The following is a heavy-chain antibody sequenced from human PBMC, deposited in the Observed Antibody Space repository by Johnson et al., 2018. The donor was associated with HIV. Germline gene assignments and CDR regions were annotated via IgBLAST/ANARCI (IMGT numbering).Heavy chain of an antibody. V-gene: IGHV3-30*03. CDR1: GFTFTNYG. CDR2: ISYDGSNK. J-gene: IGHJ3*02. CDR3: ARAPPNVAPGAFDI. Sequence: QMQLVESGGGVVQPGRSLRLSCAASGFTFTNYGMHWVRQAPGKGLEWVAVISYDGSNKYYADSVKGRFTISRDNPKNPLYLQMNSLRAEDTAVYYCARAPPNVAPGAFDIWGQGTMVTVSS. D-gene: IGHD2-21*01.